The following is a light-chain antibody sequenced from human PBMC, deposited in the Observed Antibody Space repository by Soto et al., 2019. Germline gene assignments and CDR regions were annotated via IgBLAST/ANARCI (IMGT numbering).Light chain of an antibody. V-gene: IGKV3-15*01. CDR3: QQYNDWPPLT. CDR1: QSVNSN. CDR2: GAT. Sequence: EIVMTQSPVTLSVSPGERATLSCRASQSVNSNLAWYQQKPGQAPRLLVYGATTRATGIPARFSGSGSGTEFTLTISSLQSEDFAVYYCQQYNDWPPLTVXGGTKVDSK. J-gene: IGKJ4*01.